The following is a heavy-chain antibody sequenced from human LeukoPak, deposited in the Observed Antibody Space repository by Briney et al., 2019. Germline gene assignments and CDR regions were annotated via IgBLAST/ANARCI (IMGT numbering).Heavy chain of an antibody. D-gene: IGHD1-1*01. J-gene: IGHJ4*02. Sequence: GGSLRLSRAASGFTFNRYAITWVGQPPAKGLDWVSAISNGGDNRDNTYYADSVNGRLTVSRDNSNNTVHLQINSLRAEDTAVYYCARDGIKVPYTFEYWGLGTLVTVSS. V-gene: IGHV3-23*01. CDR3: ARDGIKVPYTFEY. CDR2: ISNGGDNRDNT. CDR1: GFTFNRYA.